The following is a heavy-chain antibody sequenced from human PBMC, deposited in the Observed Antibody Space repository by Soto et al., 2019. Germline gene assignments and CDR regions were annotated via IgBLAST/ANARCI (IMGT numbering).Heavy chain of an antibody. CDR3: ARGDRMSIFGVINWLDA. CDR2: IIPDSGAT. Sequence: GASVKVSCKASGYTFTGYYIHWVRQAPGRGLEWMGWIIPDSGATNYTQKFQGRVTMTSETSTNTAFLELSRLRSDDTAVYFCARGDRMSIFGVINWLDAWGQGTLVPFSS. J-gene: IGHJ5*02. D-gene: IGHD3-3*01. CDR1: GYTFTGYY. V-gene: IGHV1-2*02.